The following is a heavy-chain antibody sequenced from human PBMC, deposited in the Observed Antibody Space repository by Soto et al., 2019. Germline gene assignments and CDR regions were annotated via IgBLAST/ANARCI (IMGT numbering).Heavy chain of an antibody. Sequence: PGGSLRLSCAASGFTFSSYGMHWVRQAPGKGLEWVAVISYDGSNKYYADSVKGRFTISRDNSKNTLYLQMNSLRAEDTAVYYCASLPPRSVYSNYPVYYYYYGMDVWGQGTTVTVSS. CDR2: ISYDGSNK. CDR3: ASLPPRSVYSNYPVYYYYYGMDV. V-gene: IGHV3-30*03. CDR1: GFTFSSYG. D-gene: IGHD4-4*01. J-gene: IGHJ6*02.